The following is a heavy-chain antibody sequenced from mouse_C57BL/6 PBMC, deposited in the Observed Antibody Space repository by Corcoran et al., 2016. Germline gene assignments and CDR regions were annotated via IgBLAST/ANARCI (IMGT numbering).Heavy chain of an antibody. CDR3: ASLIITTYFDY. D-gene: IGHD1-1*01. Sequence: QVQLQQSGPELVKPGASVKISCKASGYSFTSYYIHWVKQRPGQGLEWIGWIYPGSGNTKYNEKFKGKATLTADTSSSTAYMQLSSLTSEDSAVYYCASLIITTYFDYWGQGTTLTVSS. J-gene: IGHJ2*01. V-gene: IGHV1-66*01. CDR2: IYPGSGNT. CDR1: GYSFTSYY.